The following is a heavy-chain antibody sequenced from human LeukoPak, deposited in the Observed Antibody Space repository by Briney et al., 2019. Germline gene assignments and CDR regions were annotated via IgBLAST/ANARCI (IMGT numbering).Heavy chain of an antibody. D-gene: IGHD3-22*01. V-gene: IGHV4-39*07. CDR1: GGSITSSSYY. CDR2: VYYIGST. J-gene: IGHJ4*02. Sequence: PSETLSLTCTVSGGSITSSSYYWGWIRQPPGKGLEWIGSVYYIGSTHYNPSLKRRVTISVDTSKNQFSLKLTSVTAADTALYFCARDDTYFYDSSGHGFDFWGLGTLVTVSS. CDR3: ARDDTYFYDSSGHGFDF.